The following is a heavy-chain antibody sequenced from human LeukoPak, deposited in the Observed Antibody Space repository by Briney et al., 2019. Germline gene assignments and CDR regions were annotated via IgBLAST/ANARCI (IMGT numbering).Heavy chain of an antibody. CDR3: ARYTYGSMIDY. D-gene: IGHD5-18*01. CDR2: TFYSEST. Sequence: KPSETLSLTCTVSGGSISSSSYYWGWIRQPPGEGLERIGSTFYSESTKYNPSLKSRVTLSVDTSKNQFSLKLSSVTAADTAVYYCARYTYGSMIDYWGQGTLVTVSP. V-gene: IGHV4-39*01. CDR1: GGSISSSSYY. J-gene: IGHJ4*02.